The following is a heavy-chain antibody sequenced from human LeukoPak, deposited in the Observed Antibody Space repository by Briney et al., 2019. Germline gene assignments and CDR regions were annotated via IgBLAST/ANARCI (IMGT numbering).Heavy chain of an antibody. CDR1: GGSINSGSYY. Sequence: SQTLSLTCTVPGGSINSGSYYWSWIRQPAGKGLEWIGRTYSSGSTNYNPSLKGRVTISVDTSKNQFSLNLSSVTAADTAVYYCARGLGIGKDYFDCWGQGTLVTVSS. D-gene: IGHD7-27*01. CDR2: TYSSGST. CDR3: ARGLGIGKDYFDC. J-gene: IGHJ4*02. V-gene: IGHV4-61*02.